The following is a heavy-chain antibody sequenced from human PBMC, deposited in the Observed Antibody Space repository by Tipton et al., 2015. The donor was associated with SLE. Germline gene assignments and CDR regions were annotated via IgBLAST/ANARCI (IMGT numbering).Heavy chain of an antibody. J-gene: IGHJ4*02. V-gene: IGHV5-51*01. Sequence: VQLVQSGAEVKKPGESLKISCKASGYSFTSDWIGWVRQMPGKGLEWMGDIYPGDSDTRYRPSCKGQVTISADKSINTAYLQWSSLKASDTAMYYCARLGPFRLDFRRYFSYWGQGLLVTFSS. CDR1: GYSFTSDW. CDR2: IYPGDSDT. D-gene: IGHD3-9*01. CDR3: ARLGPFRLDFRRYFSY.